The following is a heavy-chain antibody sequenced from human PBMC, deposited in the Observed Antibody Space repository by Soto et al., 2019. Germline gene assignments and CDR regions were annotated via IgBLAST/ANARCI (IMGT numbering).Heavy chain of an antibody. D-gene: IGHD5-12*01. CDR1: GGSISSYY. V-gene: IGHV4-59*01. CDR3: ARDSSGYDSNWFDP. J-gene: IGHJ5*02. CDR2: IYYSGST. Sequence: PSETLSLTCTVSGGSISSYYWSWIRQPPGKGLEWIGYIYYSGSTNYNPSLKSRVTISVDTSKNQFSLKLSSVTAADTAVYYCARDSSGYDSNWFDPWGQGTLVTVSS.